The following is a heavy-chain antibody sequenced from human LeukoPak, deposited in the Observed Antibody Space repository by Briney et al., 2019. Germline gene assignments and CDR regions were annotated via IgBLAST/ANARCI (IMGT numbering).Heavy chain of an antibody. CDR1: GYTFTSYA. Sequence: ASVKVSCKASGYTFTSYAMNWVRQAPGQGLEWMGWINTNTGNPTYAQGFTGRFVFSLDTSVSTAYLQISSLKAEDTAVYYCAREGSYDCSSTSCYTVWFDPRGQGTLVTVSS. V-gene: IGHV7-4-1*02. CDR2: INTNTGNP. J-gene: IGHJ5*02. CDR3: AREGSYDCSSTSCYTVWFDP. D-gene: IGHD2-2*02.